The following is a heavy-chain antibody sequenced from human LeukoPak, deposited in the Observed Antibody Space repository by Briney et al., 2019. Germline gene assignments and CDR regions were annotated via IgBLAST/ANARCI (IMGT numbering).Heavy chain of an antibody. CDR2: ISGPGAAT. Sequence: GGSLRLSCAASGFTFSTYAMTWVRQAPGRGLEWVSLISGPGAATYYTDSVKGRFSISRDNAWDTLYLQMNSLRAEDTAVYYCAKSLGRQLWLIRLFDYWGQGTLVTVSS. CDR1: GFTFSTYA. D-gene: IGHD5-18*01. J-gene: IGHJ4*02. V-gene: IGHV3-23*01. CDR3: AKSLGRQLWLIRLFDY.